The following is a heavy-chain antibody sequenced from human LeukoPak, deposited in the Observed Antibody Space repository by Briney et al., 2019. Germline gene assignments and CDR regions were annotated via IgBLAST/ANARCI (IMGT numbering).Heavy chain of an antibody. CDR3: ARQNPMTDFDY. V-gene: IGHV1-3*03. CDR1: GYTFTSYP. J-gene: IGHJ4*02. D-gene: IGHD2-21*02. CDR2: INAGNGDT. Sequence: ASVKVSCKASGYTFTSYPMHWVRQAPGQRLEWMGWINAGNGDTKYSQDFQGRVTITRDTSASTAYMELSSLRSEDMAVYYCARQNPMTDFDYWGQGTLVTVSS.